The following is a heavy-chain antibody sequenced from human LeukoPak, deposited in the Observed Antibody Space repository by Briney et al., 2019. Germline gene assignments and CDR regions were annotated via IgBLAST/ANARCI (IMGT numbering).Heavy chain of an antibody. Sequence: PGGSLRLSCEVSGLTFTVYNMNWVRQAPGKRLEWVASISGSSSSIYYADSVRGRFTISRDNARNSLYLHMNSLRAEDTAVYYCAADREIITRRPGLIWFDPWGQGTQVTVSS. CDR3: AADREIITRRPGLIWFDP. CDR2: ISGSSSSI. CDR1: GLTFTVYN. V-gene: IGHV3-21*01. D-gene: IGHD3-22*01. J-gene: IGHJ5*02.